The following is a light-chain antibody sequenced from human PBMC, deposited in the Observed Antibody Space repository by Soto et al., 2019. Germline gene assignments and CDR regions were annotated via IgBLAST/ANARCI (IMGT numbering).Light chain of an antibody. CDR2: DAS. CDR3: QQYNNWPPWT. J-gene: IGKJ1*01. V-gene: IGKV3-11*01. CDR1: QSVSSY. Sequence: VWTQSPANLSLSPGERATLSCRASQSVSSYLAWYQQKPGQAPRLLIYDASNRATGIPARFSGSGCGTDFTLTISSLEPEDFSVYYCQQYNNWPPWTFGRGTKVDIK.